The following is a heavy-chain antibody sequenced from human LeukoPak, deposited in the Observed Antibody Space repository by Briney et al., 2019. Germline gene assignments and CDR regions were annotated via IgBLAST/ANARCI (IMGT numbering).Heavy chain of an antibody. Sequence: GESLKISCRGSGYIFTNYRISWVRQMPGKGLEWMGIIFPGDSTTRYSPSFQGQVTISADESISTAYLQWSGLKVSDTAMYYCTRATYTSGWYVDFDYWGQGTLVTVSS. J-gene: IGHJ4*02. V-gene: IGHV5-51*01. CDR1: GYIFTNYR. CDR2: IFPGDSTT. D-gene: IGHD6-19*01. CDR3: TRATYTSGWYVDFDY.